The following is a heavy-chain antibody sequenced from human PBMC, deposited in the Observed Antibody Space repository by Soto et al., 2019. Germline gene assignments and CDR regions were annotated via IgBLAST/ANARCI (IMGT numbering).Heavy chain of an antibody. CDR1: GFTFNNYN. CDR3: AREGIAQAGTFAS. Sequence: EVQLVESGGGLVKPGGSLRLSCAASGFTFNNYNINWVRQAPGKGLEWVSSISSRGSYIYYADAVKGRFTISRDNAKNGRCLKMNILRAEGRVVYHCAREGIAQAGTFASWGQGSMVAVS. D-gene: IGHD6-13*01. V-gene: IGHV3-21*01. J-gene: IGHJ4*02. CDR2: ISSRGSYI.